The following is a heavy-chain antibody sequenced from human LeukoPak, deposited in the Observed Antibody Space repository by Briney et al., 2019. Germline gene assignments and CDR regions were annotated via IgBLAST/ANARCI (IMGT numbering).Heavy chain of an antibody. CDR3: ARDVPGSIGTTARFDP. V-gene: IGHV1-18*01. CDR2: ISTHNGNT. J-gene: IGHJ5*02. Sequence: ASVKVSCKSSGYTSSNYGISWMRQAPGQGLEGMGWISTHNGNTNYAPKFQGRVTMTTDKSTNTTYMELRSLTSDDTAVYYCARDVPGSIGTTARFDPWGQGTLVTVSS. CDR1: GYTSSNYG. D-gene: IGHD1-1*01.